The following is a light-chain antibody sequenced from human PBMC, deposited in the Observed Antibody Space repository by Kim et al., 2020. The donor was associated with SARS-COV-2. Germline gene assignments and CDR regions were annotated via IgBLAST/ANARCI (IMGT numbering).Light chain of an antibody. CDR1: SSNIGSNT. Sequence: GQRVTISCSGSSSNIGSNTVNWNQQLPGTAPKLLIYNNNQRPSGVPDRFSGSKSGTSASLAISGLQSEDEADYYCAAWDDSLNGWVFGGGTKLTVL. V-gene: IGLV1-44*01. J-gene: IGLJ3*02. CDR3: AAWDDSLNGWV. CDR2: NNN.